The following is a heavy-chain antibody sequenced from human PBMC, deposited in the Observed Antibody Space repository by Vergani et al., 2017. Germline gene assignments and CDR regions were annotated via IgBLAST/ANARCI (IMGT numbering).Heavy chain of an antibody. D-gene: IGHD5-24*01. J-gene: IGHJ4*02. CDR2: IYHSGST. CDR1: GSSMSGYY. V-gene: IGHV4-38-2*02. CDR3: ARLGEEMATIGY. Sequence: QVRLQESGPGLVKPSETLSLTCSVSGSSMSGYYWSWIRQPPGKGLEWIGSIYHSGSTYYNPSLKSRVTISVDTSKNQFSLKLSSVTAADTAVYYCARLGEEMATIGYWGQGTLVTVSS.